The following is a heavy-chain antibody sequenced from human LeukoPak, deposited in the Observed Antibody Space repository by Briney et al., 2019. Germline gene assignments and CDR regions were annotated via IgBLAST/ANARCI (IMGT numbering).Heavy chain of an antibody. CDR3: ARDQVGATAEYFQH. CDR2: ISSSSSTI. J-gene: IGHJ1*01. Sequence: PGGSLRLSCAASGFTFSDYYMSWIRQAPGKGLEWVSYISSSSSTIYYADSVKGRFTISRDNAKNSLYLQMNSLRAEDTAVYYCARDQVGATAEYFQHWGQGTLVTVSS. D-gene: IGHD1-26*01. CDR1: GFTFSDYY. V-gene: IGHV3-11*04.